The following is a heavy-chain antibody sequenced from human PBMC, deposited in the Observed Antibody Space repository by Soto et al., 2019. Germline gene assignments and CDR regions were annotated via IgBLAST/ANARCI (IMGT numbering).Heavy chain of an antibody. CDR3: AKERLITFGRLIDQATLDY. J-gene: IGHJ4*02. D-gene: IGHD3-16*01. CDR2: ISGSGGSS. V-gene: IGHV3-23*01. CDR1: GFTFSNYA. Sequence: EVQLLESGGGLVQPGGSLRLSCVASGFTFSNYAMNWVRQAPGKGLEWVSAISGSGGSSYYADSVKGRFTISRDNSKNTLYLQMNSLRAEDTAVYYCAKERLITFGRLIDQATLDYWGQGTLVTVSS.